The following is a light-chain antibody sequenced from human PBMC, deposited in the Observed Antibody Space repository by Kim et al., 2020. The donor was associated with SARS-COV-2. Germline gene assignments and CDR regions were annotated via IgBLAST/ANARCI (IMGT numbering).Light chain of an antibody. Sequence: DIQMTQSPSSLSASVGDRVTITCQASQDISNYLNWYQQKPGKAPKLLIYDASNLETGVPSRFSGSGSGTDFTFTISSLQPEDIATYFRQKYDYSPPIPFCPGNKVDI. V-gene: IGKV1-33*01. CDR1: QDISNY. CDR2: DAS. CDR3: QKYDYSPPIP. J-gene: IGKJ3*01.